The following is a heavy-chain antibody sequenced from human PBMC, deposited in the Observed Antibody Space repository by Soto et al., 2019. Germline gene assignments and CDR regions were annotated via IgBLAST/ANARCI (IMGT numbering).Heavy chain of an antibody. CDR3: AKASHHGSGDPHFFDY. CDR1: GFTFDGYA. Sequence: GGSLRLSCAASGFTFDGYAMHWVRQAPGKGLEWVSGISWNSGSIGYADSVEGRFTISRDNAKNSLYLQMNSLRAEDTALYYCAKASHHGSGDPHFFDYWGQGTLVIVSS. D-gene: IGHD3-10*01. J-gene: IGHJ4*02. CDR2: ISWNSGSI. V-gene: IGHV3-9*01.